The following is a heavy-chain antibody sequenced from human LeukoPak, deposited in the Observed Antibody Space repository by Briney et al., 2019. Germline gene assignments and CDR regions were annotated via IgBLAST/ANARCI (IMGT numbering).Heavy chain of an antibody. J-gene: IGHJ4*02. CDR2: INIDGSTT. Sequence: GGSLRLSCAASGFTFSSYWMHWVRQVPVKGLVWVSRINIDGSTTTYADSVKGRFTISRDNAKNTLYLQMNSLRAEDTALYYCARVGGPGSYGYWGQGTLVTVSS. V-gene: IGHV3-74*03. CDR3: ARVGGPGSYGY. D-gene: IGHD6-19*01. CDR1: GFTFSSYW.